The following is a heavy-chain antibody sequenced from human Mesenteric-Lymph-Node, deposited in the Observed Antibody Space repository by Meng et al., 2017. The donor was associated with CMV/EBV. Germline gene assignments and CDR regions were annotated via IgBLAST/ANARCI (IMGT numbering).Heavy chain of an antibody. CDR2: ISYDGSSK. D-gene: IGHD3-3*01. J-gene: IGHJ4*02. Sequence: GESLKISCAASGFTFSAYSIHWVRQAPGQGLEWVALISYDGSSKYYADSVKGRFTVSRDNSRNTLYLQMNSLRAEDTAVYYCARSLDTIFGVVIMPAYGDWGQGTLVTVSS. V-gene: IGHV3-30*04. CDR1: GFTFSAYS. CDR3: ARSLDTIFGVVIMPAYGD.